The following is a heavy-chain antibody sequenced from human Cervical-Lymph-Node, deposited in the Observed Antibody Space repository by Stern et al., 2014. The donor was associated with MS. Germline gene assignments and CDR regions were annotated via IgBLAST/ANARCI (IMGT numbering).Heavy chain of an antibody. CDR1: GFSVTTAGVG. V-gene: IGHV2-5*02. Sequence: QVTLRESGPTLVKPTQTVTLTCTLSGFSVTTAGVGVGWIRQPPGNALEWLALIYWDDDKLYSPSLKNRLPITKDTSKNQVVLTMTNVDPVDTATYYCAHSRVKYCRGGTCYSSLFDYWGQGTLVTVSS. CDR2: IYWDDDK. CDR3: AHSRVKYCRGGTCYSSLFDY. J-gene: IGHJ4*02. D-gene: IGHD2-15*01.